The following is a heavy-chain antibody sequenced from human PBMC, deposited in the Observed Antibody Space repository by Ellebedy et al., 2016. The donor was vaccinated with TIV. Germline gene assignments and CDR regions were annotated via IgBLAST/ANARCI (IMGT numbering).Heavy chain of an antibody. V-gene: IGHV3-23*01. Sequence: GESLKISCTASGFTFSSYAMSWVRQAPGKGLEWVSGISYSGSSTFYADSVKGRFTISRDNSKNTLYLQMNSLTAEDTAIYYCARANQQLPRVVAFWGQGTLVTVSS. D-gene: IGHD6-13*01. CDR3: ARANQQLPRVVAF. J-gene: IGHJ4*02. CDR1: GFTFSSYA. CDR2: ISYSGSST.